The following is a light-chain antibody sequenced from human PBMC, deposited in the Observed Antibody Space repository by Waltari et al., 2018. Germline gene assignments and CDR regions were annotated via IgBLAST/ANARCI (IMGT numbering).Light chain of an antibody. V-gene: IGKV1-39*01. J-gene: IGKJ2*01. CDR2: AAI. Sequence: QMKQSPSPLSASVGDRITISCRTSQNINTYRNWYQQKPGKAPKLLIYAAINLQSGVPARFRGSGSGTDFSLTISSLQPEDSATYYCQQTYSTSLFGQGTKLEIK. CDR3: QQTYSTSL. CDR1: QNINTY.